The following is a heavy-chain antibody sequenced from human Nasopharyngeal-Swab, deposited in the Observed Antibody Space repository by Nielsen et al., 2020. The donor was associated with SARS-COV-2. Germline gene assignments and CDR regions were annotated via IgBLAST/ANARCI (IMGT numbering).Heavy chain of an antibody. V-gene: IGHV4-39*01. CDR2: IYYSGST. D-gene: IGHD6-13*01. CDR1: GGSISSSSSY. Sequence: SETLSLTCSVSGGSISSSSSYWGWIRQPPGKGLEWIGNIYYSGSTYYNPSLKSRVTISVDTSKNQFSLKLSSVTAADTAVYYCARLDSSSWYRYYFDYWGQGTLVTVSS. J-gene: IGHJ4*02. CDR3: ARLDSSSWYRYYFDY.